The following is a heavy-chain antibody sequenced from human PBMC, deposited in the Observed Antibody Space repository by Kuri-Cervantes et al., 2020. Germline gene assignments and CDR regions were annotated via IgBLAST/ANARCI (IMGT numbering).Heavy chain of an antibody. CDR3: ARERRAGTPGWFDP. D-gene: IGHD6-13*01. Sequence: GGSLRLSCAASGFTFSSYWMHWVRQAPGKGLVWVSRINSDGSSTSYADSVKGRFTISRDNAKNTLYPQMNSLRAEDTAVYYCARERRAGTPGWFDPWGQGTLVTVSS. J-gene: IGHJ5*02. CDR2: INSDGSST. V-gene: IGHV3-74*01. CDR1: GFTFSSYW.